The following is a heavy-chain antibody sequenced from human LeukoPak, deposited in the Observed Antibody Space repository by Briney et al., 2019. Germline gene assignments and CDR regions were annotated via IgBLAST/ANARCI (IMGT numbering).Heavy chain of an antibody. D-gene: IGHD4-11*01. CDR2: IYHSGST. V-gene: IGHV4-30-2*01. CDR1: GGSISSGGYY. Sequence: SETLSLTCTVSGGSISSGGYYWSWIRQPPGKGLEWIGYIYHSGSTYYNPSLKSRVTISVDRSKNQFSLKLSSVTAADTAVYYCASFASGSTVTPDAFDIWGQGTMVTVSS. CDR3: ASFASGSTVTPDAFDI. J-gene: IGHJ3*02.